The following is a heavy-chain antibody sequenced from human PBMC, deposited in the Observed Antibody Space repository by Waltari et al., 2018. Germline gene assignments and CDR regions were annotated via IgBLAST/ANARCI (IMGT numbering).Heavy chain of an antibody. J-gene: IGHJ3*02. Sequence: AEMKKPGDSLKISCRGSGYNFTTYGLGWVRHKPGKGLGWMGIIFPHDSDVRYSPSLQGPVTIAADKSLTTAFLQWSNLTASDTAMYYCARHINRMLVNDGLDIWGQGTMVTVS. V-gene: IGHV5-51*01. CDR2: IFPHDSDV. CDR3: ARHINRMLVNDGLDI. D-gene: IGHD3-22*01. CDR1: GYNFTTYG.